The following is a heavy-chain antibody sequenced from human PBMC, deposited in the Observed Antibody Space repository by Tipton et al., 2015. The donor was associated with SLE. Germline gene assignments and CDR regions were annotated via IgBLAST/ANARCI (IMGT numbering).Heavy chain of an antibody. J-gene: IGHJ4*02. V-gene: IGHV4-59*01. CDR3: ARDSTGAGTSFDY. CDR1: GVSISGYY. CDR2: IYYSGSS. D-gene: IGHD6-19*01. Sequence: TLSLTCTVSGVSISGYYWSWLRQPPGKGLEWVGYIYYSGSSNYNPSLKSRVTISVDTSKNQFSLKLNSVTAADTAVYYCARDSTGAGTSFDYWGQGTLVTVSS.